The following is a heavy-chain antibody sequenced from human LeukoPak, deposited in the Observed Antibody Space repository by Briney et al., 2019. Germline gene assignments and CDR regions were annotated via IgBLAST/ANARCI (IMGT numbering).Heavy chain of an antibody. Sequence: KSSETLSLTCTVSGGSISSGSYYWSWIRQPAGKGLEWIGRIYTSGSTNYNPSLKSRVTISVDTSKNQFSLKLSSVTAADTAVYYCALVAATSDYYYYYYMDVWGKGTTVTISS. CDR1: GGSISSGSYY. J-gene: IGHJ6*03. V-gene: IGHV4-61*02. CDR3: ALVAATSDYYYYYYMDV. D-gene: IGHD2-15*01. CDR2: IYTSGST.